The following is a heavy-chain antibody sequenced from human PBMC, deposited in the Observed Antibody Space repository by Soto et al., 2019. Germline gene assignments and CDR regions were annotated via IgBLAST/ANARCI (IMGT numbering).Heavy chain of an antibody. J-gene: IGHJ4*02. Sequence: GGSLRLSCAASGFTFSSYGMHWVRQAPGKGLEWVAVIWYDGSNKYYADSVKGRFTISRDNSKNTLYLQMNSLRAEDTAVYYCARAHYDYIWGSYRHLDYWGQGTLVTVSS. CDR2: IWYDGSNK. CDR3: ARAHYDYIWGSYRHLDY. D-gene: IGHD3-16*02. CDR1: GFTFSSYG. V-gene: IGHV3-33*01.